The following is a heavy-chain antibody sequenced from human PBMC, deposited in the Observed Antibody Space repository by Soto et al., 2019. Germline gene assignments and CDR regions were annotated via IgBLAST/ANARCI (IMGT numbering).Heavy chain of an antibody. V-gene: IGHV3-43*01. CDR1: GFTFDDYT. J-gene: IGHJ4*02. CDR3: AKDMAYGGNSGHFDY. D-gene: IGHD4-17*01. Sequence: EVQLVESGGVVVQPGGSLRLSCAASGFTFDDYTMHWVRQAPGKGLEWVSLIFWDGSNTHYADSVKGRFTISRESRKNSLYLQMDRLRTEDTALYYCAKDMAYGGNSGHFDYWGQGTLVTVSS. CDR2: IFWDGSNT.